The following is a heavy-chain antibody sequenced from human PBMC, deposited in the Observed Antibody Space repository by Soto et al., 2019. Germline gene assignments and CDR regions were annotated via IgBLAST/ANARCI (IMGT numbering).Heavy chain of an antibody. Sequence: HRDQQAPGKGLEWVATTSYDGLNTFFGESGRGRFSISRDTSKNTLFLQMDSLKTEDTAVYFCAKSSADDRDDWDSRCRGTLVTVSS. CDR2: TSYDGLNT. CDR3: AKSSADDRDDWDS. D-gene: IGHD3-9*01. J-gene: IGHJ4*02. V-gene: IGHV3-30-3*02.